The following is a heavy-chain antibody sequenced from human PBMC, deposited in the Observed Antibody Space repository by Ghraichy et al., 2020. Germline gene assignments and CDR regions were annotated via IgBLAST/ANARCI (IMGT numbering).Heavy chain of an antibody. Sequence: GGSLRLSCAASGFTFSNYWMTWVRQAPGKGLEWVANIKQEGSAKHYVVSVKGRFTISRDNAKNSLYLQMSSLRAEDTAVYYCARDLFYFDNSGYYASDYWGQGILVTVSS. V-gene: IGHV3-7*01. J-gene: IGHJ4*02. CDR1: GFTFSNYW. D-gene: IGHD3-22*01. CDR3: ARDLFYFDNSGYYASDY. CDR2: IKQEGSAK.